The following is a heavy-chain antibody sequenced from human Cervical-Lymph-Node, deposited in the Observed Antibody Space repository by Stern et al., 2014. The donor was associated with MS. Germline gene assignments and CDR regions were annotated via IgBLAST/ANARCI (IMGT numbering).Heavy chain of an antibody. CDR2: ISASNGNT. J-gene: IGHJ3*02. V-gene: IGHV1-18*01. D-gene: IGHD2-15*01. Sequence: QVQLGKSVDEVKKPGASAQVSFKASRYISTHYGINRLRQAPGQALEWMGWISASNGNTNYAQKLQGRVTMTTDTSTSTAYMELRSLRSDDTAVYYCARGLLGSENAFDIWGQGTMVTVSS. CDR1: RYISTHYG. CDR3: ARGLLGSENAFDI.